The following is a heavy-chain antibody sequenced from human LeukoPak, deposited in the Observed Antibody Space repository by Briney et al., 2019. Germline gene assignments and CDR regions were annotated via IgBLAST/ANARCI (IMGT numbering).Heavy chain of an antibody. V-gene: IGHV3-23*01. J-gene: IGHJ5*02. Sequence: GGSLRLSCAASGFTFSTSAMTWVRQAPGKGLEWVSVISGSGGSAYYADSVKGRFTISRDNSKNTLYLQMNSLRAEDTAVYYCAKVHNSSRWFDPWGQGTLVTVSS. D-gene: IGHD6-6*01. CDR1: GFTFSTSA. CDR3: AKVHNSSRWFDP. CDR2: ISGSGGSA.